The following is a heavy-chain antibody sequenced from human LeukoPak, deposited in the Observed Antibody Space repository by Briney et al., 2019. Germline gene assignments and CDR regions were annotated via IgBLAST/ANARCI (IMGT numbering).Heavy chain of an antibody. CDR1: GFTVSSNY. D-gene: IGHD6-13*01. J-gene: IGHJ4*02. V-gene: IGHV3-53*01. CDR2: IYSSGST. Sequence: GRSLRLSCAASGFTVSSNYMSRVRQAPGKGLEWVSVIYSSGSTYYADSVKGRFTISRDNSKNTLHLQMNTLRAEGTAVYYCASRIATAGSVDYWGQGTLVTVSS. CDR3: ASRIATAGSVDY.